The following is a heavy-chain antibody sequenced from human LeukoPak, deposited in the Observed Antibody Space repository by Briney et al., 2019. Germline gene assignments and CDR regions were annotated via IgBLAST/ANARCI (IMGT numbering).Heavy chain of an antibody. D-gene: IGHD5-18*01. CDR1: GFTLSEID. CDR2: ISSSSIYV. V-gene: IGHV3-21*01. Sequence: PGGSLRLSFSPSGFTLSEIDMNWFRQAPGKGLEWVSSISSSSIYVSYADSVKGRYTISRDNAKNSLYLQMNSLRAEDTAVYYCARDAREWLGYGYEAGWLDPWGQGTLVTVSS. CDR3: ARDAREWLGYGYEAGWLDP. J-gene: IGHJ5*02.